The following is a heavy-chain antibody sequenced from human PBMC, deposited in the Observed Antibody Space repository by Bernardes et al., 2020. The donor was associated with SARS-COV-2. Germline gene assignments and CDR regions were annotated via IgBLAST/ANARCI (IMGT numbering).Heavy chain of an antibody. D-gene: IGHD3-10*01. CDR2: IWYDGINK. CDR1: GFTFSTYA. J-gene: IGHJ5*02. Sequence: SLRLSCAASGFTFSTYAMHWVRQAPGKGLEWVAVIWYDGINKYHADSVKGRFTISRDNSRDTLYLQMNDLRAEDTAVYYCARDPRMGFREPFDPWGQGTLVTVSS. V-gene: IGHV3-33*08. CDR3: ARDPRMGFREPFDP.